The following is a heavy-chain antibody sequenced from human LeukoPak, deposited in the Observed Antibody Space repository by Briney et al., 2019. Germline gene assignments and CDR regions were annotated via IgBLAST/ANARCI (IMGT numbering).Heavy chain of an antibody. CDR3: VREGGPYSHYYYMDV. CDR2: ISTYSTYI. D-gene: IGHD3-16*01. V-gene: IGHV3-21*01. J-gene: IGHJ6*03. Sequence: GGSLRLSCAASGFIFNSYDMDWVRQAPGKGLEWVASISTYSTYIKYGDSVKGRFTISRDNANSSLSLQMNSLKVEDTAVYYCVREGGPYSHYYYMDVWGKGTTVAVSS. CDR1: GFIFNSYD.